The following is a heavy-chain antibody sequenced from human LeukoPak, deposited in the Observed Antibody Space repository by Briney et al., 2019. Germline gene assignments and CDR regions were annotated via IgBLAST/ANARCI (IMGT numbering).Heavy chain of an antibody. CDR3: ARDPRYSYGY. CDR1: GFTFSSYW. J-gene: IGHJ4*02. D-gene: IGHD5-18*01. Sequence: GGSLRLSCATSGFTFSSYWMTWVRQAPGKGLEWVANIKEDGSEKYCVDSVEGRFTISRDNAKNSLYLQMNSLRAEDTAVYYCARDPRYSYGYWGQGTLVTVSS. CDR2: IKEDGSEK. V-gene: IGHV3-7*04.